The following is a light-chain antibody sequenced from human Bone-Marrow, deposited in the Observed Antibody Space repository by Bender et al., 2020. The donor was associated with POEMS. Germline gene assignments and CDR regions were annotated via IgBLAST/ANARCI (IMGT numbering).Light chain of an antibody. CDR3: QSTDNSNSYVV. CDR1: ALPNQF. Sequence: SYALTQPPSVSVSPGQTARITCSGDALPNQFAYWYQQKPGQAPLLVIYKDTERPSGIPARFSGSTSGTIVTLTISGVQAEDEAVYYCQSTDNSNSYVVFGGGTKLTVL. V-gene: IGLV3-25*03. CDR2: KDT. J-gene: IGLJ3*02.